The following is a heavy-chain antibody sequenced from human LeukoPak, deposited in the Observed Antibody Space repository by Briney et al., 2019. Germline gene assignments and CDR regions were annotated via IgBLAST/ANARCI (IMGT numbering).Heavy chain of an antibody. CDR3: ARGGDTPFDY. Sequence: PSETLSLTCAVYGGSFSGYYWSWIRQPPGKGLEWIGEINHSGSTNYNPSLKSRVTISVGTSKSQFSLKLSSVTAADTAVYYCARGGDTPFDYWGQGTLVTVSS. CDR1: GGSFSGYY. CDR2: INHSGST. J-gene: IGHJ4*02. V-gene: IGHV4-34*01. D-gene: IGHD5-18*01.